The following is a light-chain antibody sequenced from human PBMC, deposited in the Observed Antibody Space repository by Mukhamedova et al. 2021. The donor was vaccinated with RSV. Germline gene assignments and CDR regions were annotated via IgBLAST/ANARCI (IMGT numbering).Light chain of an antibody. CDR3: QQYITYWT. J-gene: IGKJ1*01. V-gene: IGKV1-5*03. CDR2: KAS. Sequence: WYQRRVHGKAPKLLIYKASNLQSGVPSRFSGSGSGTEFTLTISRLQPDDFATYFCQQYITYWTFGQGTKVEIK.